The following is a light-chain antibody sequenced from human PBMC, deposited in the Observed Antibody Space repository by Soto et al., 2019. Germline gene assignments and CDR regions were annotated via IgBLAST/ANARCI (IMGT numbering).Light chain of an antibody. CDR1: QSIRND. CDR2: AAS. J-gene: IGKJ1*01. V-gene: IGKV1-6*01. CDR3: QKYNSAMWT. Sequence: IQMTQSASSLSASVGDRVTITCRASQSIRNDLGWYQQKPGKAPKLLIYAASSLQSGVPSRFSGSGSGTDFTLTISSLQPEDVGTYYCQKYNSAMWTFGKGTKVDI.